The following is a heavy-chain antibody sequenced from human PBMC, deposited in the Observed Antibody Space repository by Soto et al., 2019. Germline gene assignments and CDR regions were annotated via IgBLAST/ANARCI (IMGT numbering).Heavy chain of an antibody. Sequence: PSETLSLTCAVSGYSIASGYYWAWIRQSPGKGLEWIGSIYHAGSVYYNPSLNSRVAVSLDTSKNQFSLKLTSVTAADTAVYYCARAVYCTTANCWDDFHYYNIDVWGQGTAVTVSS. CDR1: GYSIASGYY. D-gene: IGHD2-2*01. CDR2: IYHAGSV. J-gene: IGHJ6*02. CDR3: ARAVYCTTANCWDDFHYYNIDV. V-gene: IGHV4-38-2*01.